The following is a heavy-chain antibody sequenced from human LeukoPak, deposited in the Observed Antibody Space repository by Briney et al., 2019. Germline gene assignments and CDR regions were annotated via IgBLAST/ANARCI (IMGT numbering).Heavy chain of an antibody. CDR1: GGSFSGYY. CDR3: ARGLFPIVVVPAATSGLDY. D-gene: IGHD2-2*01. CDR2: INHSGST. J-gene: IGHJ4*02. Sequence: PSETLSLTCAVYGGSFSGYYWSWTRQPPGKGLEWIGEINHSGSTNYNPSLKSRVTISVDTSKNQFSLKLSSVTAADTAVYYCARGLFPIVVVPAATSGLDYWGQGTLVTVSS. V-gene: IGHV4-34*01.